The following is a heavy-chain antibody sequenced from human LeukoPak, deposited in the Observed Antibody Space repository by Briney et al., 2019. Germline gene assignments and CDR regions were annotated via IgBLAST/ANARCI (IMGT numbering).Heavy chain of an antibody. V-gene: IGHV1-18*01. CDR1: GYTFTSYG. CDR2: ISAYNGNT. J-gene: IGHJ4*02. D-gene: IGHD5-18*01. CDR3: VRARDTAMVEN. Sequence: ASVKVSCKASGYTFTSYGISWVRQAPGQGLEWMGWISAYNGNTNYAQKLQGRVTMTTDTSTSTAYMELSRLRSDDTAVYYCVRARDTAMVENWGQGTLVTVSS.